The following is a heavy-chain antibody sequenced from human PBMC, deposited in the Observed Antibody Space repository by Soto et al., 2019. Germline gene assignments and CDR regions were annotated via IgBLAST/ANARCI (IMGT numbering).Heavy chain of an antibody. CDR1: GGSLRNYP. J-gene: IGHJ6*02. V-gene: IGHV1-69*12. Sequence: QFQLVQSGAEVKKPGSSVRVSCKASGGSLRNYPISWVRQAPGQGLEWMGGTIPFFVTANYAQKFQGRVTITADDSTSTAYMELSSLRSDDTAVYYCASPLSTDYYYGMDVWGQGTTVTVSS. CDR3: ASPLSTDYYYGMDV. D-gene: IGHD4-17*01. CDR2: TIPFFVTA.